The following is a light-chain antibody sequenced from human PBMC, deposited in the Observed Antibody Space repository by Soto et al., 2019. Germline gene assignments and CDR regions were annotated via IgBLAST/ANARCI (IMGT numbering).Light chain of an antibody. Sequence: EIVLTQSPATLSLSPGERATLSCRASQSVSSYLAWYQQKPGQAPRLLICDASNRATGIPARFSGSESGTDFTLTISSLEPEDFAVYYCQQRSNWPPSITFGQGTRLEIK. CDR3: QQRSNWPPSIT. CDR2: DAS. CDR1: QSVSSY. J-gene: IGKJ5*01. V-gene: IGKV3-11*01.